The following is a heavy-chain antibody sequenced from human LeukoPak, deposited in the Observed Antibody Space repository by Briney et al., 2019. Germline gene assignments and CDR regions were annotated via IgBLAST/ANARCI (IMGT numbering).Heavy chain of an antibody. CDR3: ARPLNYYDSSGYYHPLDC. Sequence: GGSLRLSCAASGFTFSSYAMHWVRQAPGKGLEWVAVISYDGSNKYYADSVKGRFTISRDNSKNTLYLQMNSLRAEDTAVYYCARPLNYYDSSGYYHPLDCWGQGTLVTVSS. CDR2: ISYDGSNK. CDR1: GFTFSSYA. J-gene: IGHJ4*02. D-gene: IGHD3-22*01. V-gene: IGHV3-30-3*01.